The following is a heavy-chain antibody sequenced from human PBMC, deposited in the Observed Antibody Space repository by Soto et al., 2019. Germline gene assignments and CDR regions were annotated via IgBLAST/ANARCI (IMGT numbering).Heavy chain of an antibody. V-gene: IGHV4-31*03. CDR2: IYYSGST. Sequence: SETLSLTCTVSGGSISSGGYYWSWIRQHPGKGLEWIGYIYYSGSTYYNPSLKSRVTISVDTSKNQFSLKLSSVTAADTAVYYCARDQGYSGYGLGGWFDPWGQGTLVTVSS. D-gene: IGHD5-12*01. CDR3: ARDQGYSGYGLGGWFDP. J-gene: IGHJ5*02. CDR1: GGSISSGGYY.